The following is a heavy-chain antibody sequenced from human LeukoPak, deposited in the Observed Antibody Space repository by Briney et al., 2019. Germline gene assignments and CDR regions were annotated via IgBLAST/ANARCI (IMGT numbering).Heavy chain of an antibody. CDR3: VTYYFGSSGPKKNY. D-gene: IGHD3-22*01. Sequence: SETLSLTCAVYGGSFSGYYWSWIRQPPGKGLEWIGEINHSGSTNYNPSLKSRVTISVDTSKKQFSLKLSSVTAADTAVYYCVTYYFGSSGPKKNYWGQGTLVTVSS. CDR2: INHSGST. CDR1: GGSFSGYY. J-gene: IGHJ4*02. V-gene: IGHV4-34*01.